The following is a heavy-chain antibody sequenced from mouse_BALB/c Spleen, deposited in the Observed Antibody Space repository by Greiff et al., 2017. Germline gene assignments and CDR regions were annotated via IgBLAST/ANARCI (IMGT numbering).Heavy chain of an antibody. D-gene: IGHD2-3*01. CDR2: ISYSGST. CDR3: ANGYYEGWFAY. CDR1: GYSITSDYA. V-gene: IGHV3-2*02. J-gene: IGHJ3*01. Sequence: EVKLVESGPGLVKPSQSLSLTCTVTGYSITSDYAWNWIRQFPGNKLEWMGYISYSGSTSYNPSLKSRISITRDTSKNQFFLQLNSVTTEDTATYYCANGYYEGWFAYWGQGTLVTVSA.